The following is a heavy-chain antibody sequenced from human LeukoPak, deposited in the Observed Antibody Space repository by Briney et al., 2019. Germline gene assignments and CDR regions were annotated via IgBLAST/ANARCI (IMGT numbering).Heavy chain of an antibody. J-gene: IGHJ5*02. CDR3: ARVLRDGILSFDP. V-gene: IGHV4-59*01. CDR1: GGSISSYY. D-gene: IGHD2-15*01. CDR2: IYYSGST. Sequence: PSETLSLTCTVSGGSISSYYWSWIRQPPGKGLEWIGYIYYSGSTNYSPSLKSRVTISVDTSKNQFSLKLSSVTAADTAVYYCARVLRDGILSFDPWGQGTLVTVSS.